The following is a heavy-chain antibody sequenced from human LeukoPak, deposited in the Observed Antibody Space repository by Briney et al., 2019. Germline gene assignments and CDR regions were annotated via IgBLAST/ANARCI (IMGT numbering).Heavy chain of an antibody. CDR2: IRYDGSNK. V-gene: IGHV3-30*02. CDR3: ASALWSPFDY. Sequence: GGSLRLSCAASGFTFSSYGMQWVRQAPGKGLEWVAFIRYDGSNKYYADSVKGRFTISRDNSKNTLYLQMNSLRAEDTAVYYCASALWSPFDYWGQGTLVTVSS. D-gene: IGHD2-21*01. CDR1: GFTFSSYG. J-gene: IGHJ4*02.